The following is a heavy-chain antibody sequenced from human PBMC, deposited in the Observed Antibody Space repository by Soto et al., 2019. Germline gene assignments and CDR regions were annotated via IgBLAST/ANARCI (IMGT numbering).Heavy chain of an antibody. V-gene: IGHV5-51*01. J-gene: IGHJ6*02. CDR1: GYSFTSYW. CDR3: ARSSTSCYICSSGMDV. CDR2: IYPGDSDT. D-gene: IGHD2-2*02. Sequence: GESLKISCKGSGYSFTSYWIGWVRQMLGKGLEWMGIIYPGDSDTRYSPSFQGQVTISADKSISTAYLQWSSLKASDTAMYYCARSSTSCYICSSGMDVWGQGTTVTV.